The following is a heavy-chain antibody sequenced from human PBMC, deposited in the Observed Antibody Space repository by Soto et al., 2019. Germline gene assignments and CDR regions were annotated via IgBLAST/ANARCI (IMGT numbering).Heavy chain of an antibody. D-gene: IGHD6-19*01. CDR3: ARGSGWYYY. CDR2: IYSSGRT. V-gene: IGHV4-4*08. J-gene: IGHJ4*02. CDR1: GGSIRSYY. Sequence: QVQLQESGPGLVKPSETLSLTCTVSGGSIRSYYWSWIRQPPGKGLEWIGYIYSSGRTTYNPSLKSRVTISVDTSKNQFSLKRSSVTAADTAVYYCARGSGWYYYWGQGILVTVSS.